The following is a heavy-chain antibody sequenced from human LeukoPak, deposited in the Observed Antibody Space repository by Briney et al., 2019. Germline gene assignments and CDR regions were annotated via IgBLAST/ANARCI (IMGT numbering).Heavy chain of an antibody. CDR2: IYPSNSKT. J-gene: IGHJ4*02. D-gene: IGHD4-17*01. CDR1: GYSFTNYW. CDR3: ARPHYGAADY. Sequence: GESLQISCSGSGYSFTNYWIGWVRPMPGKGLGWMGIIYPSNSKTRYSPSFQGQVTISADKSISTAYLQWRSLKASDTAMYYCARPHYGAADYWGQGTLVTVSS. V-gene: IGHV5-51*01.